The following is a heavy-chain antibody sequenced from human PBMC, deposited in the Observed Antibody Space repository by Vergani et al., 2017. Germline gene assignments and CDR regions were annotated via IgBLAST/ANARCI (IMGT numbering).Heavy chain of an antibody. Sequence: QVQLQQWGGGLLKPSETLSLTCVVNGGSFTSYHWTWIRQSPGEGLEWVGDIDHTGRPDCNPSLKSRLTMSVDKSRNQFSLTLNSVTATDTAIYFCARVNTDTNGHLYYYYYMDVWGQGTAVTVS. D-gene: IGHD2-8*01. J-gene: IGHJ6*03. V-gene: IGHV4-34*01. CDR3: ARVNTDTNGHLYYYYYMDV. CDR1: GGSFTSYH. CDR2: IDHTGRP.